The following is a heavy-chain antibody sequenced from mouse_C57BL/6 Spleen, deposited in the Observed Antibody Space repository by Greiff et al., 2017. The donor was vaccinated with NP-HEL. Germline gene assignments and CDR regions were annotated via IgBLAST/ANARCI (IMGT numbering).Heavy chain of an antibody. CDR2: IYPGSGST. CDR1: GYTFTSYW. V-gene: IGHV1-55*01. D-gene: IGHD1-1*01. J-gene: IGHJ3*01. CDR3: ARDYYYGSSGWFAY. Sequence: QVQLQQPGAELVKPGASVKMSCKASGYTFTSYWITWVKQRPGQGLEWIGDIYPGSGSTNYNEKFKSKATLTVDTSSSTAYMQLSSLTSEDSAVYDCARDYYYGSSGWFAYWGQGTLVTVSA.